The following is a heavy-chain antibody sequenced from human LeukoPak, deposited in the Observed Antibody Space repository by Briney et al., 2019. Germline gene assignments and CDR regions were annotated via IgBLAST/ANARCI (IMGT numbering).Heavy chain of an antibody. CDR3: AKRYYDFPLDY. J-gene: IGHJ4*02. D-gene: IGHD3-3*01. V-gene: IGHV3-23*01. CDR2: ISANGGET. CDR1: GFTFSIYA. Sequence: GRSLRLSCAASGFTFSIYAMNWVRQAPGKGLEWVSSISANGGETHYADSVKGRFTISRDNSKNTLYLQINNPRVEDTAVYYCAKRYYDFPLDYWGQGTLVTVSS.